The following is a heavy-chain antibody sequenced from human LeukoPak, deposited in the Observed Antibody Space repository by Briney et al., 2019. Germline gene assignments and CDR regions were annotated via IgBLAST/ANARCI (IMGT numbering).Heavy chain of an antibody. D-gene: IGHD5-18*01. V-gene: IGHV3-11*01. CDR1: GGSFSGYY. Sequence: LSLTCAVYGGSFSGYYWSWIRQAPGKGLEWVSYISSSGSTIYYADSVKGRFTISRDNAKNSLYLQMNSLRAEDTAVYYCVSHSYGSDYWGQGTLVTVSS. J-gene: IGHJ4*02. CDR2: ISSSGSTI. CDR3: VSHSYGSDY.